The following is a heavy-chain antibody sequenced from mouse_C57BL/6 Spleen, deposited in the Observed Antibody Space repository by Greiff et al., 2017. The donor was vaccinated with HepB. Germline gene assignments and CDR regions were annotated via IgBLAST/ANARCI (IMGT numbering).Heavy chain of an antibody. CDR3: TRLRPIYYAMDY. Sequence: EVKVEESGGGLVQPGGSMKLSCVASGFTFSNYWMNWVRQSPEKGLEWVAQIRLKSDNYATHYAESVKGRFTISRDDSKSSVYLQMNNLRAEDTGIYYCTRLRPIYYAMDYWGQGTSVTVSS. V-gene: IGHV6-3*01. CDR1: GFTFSNYW. J-gene: IGHJ4*01. CDR2: IRLKSDNYAT. D-gene: IGHD2-4*01.